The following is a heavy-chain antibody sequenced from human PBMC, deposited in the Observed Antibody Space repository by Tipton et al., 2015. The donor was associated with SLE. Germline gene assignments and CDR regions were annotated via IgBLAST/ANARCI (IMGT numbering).Heavy chain of an antibody. D-gene: IGHD2-2*01. Sequence: TLSLTCAVSGYSISSGYYWGWIRQPPGKGLEWIGSIYHSGSTYYNPSLKSRVTISVDTSKNQFSLKLSSVTAADTAVYYCARDSIVVVPAAPSGMDVWGQGTTVTVSS. CDR1: GYSISSGYY. J-gene: IGHJ6*02. CDR2: IYHSGST. CDR3: ARDSIVVVPAAPSGMDV. V-gene: IGHV4-38-2*02.